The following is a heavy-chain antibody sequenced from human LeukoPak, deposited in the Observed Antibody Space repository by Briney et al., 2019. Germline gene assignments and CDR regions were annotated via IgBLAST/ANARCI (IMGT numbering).Heavy chain of an antibody. J-gene: IGHJ4*02. CDR3: AKGRGIPYYLDS. D-gene: IGHD1-26*01. Sequence: GGSLRLSCAASGFTFDDNAMHWVRQAPGKGLEWVSGISWNSGSIDYADSVKGRFTISRDNAKNSLYLQMNGLRTEDTALYFCAKGRGIPYYLDSWGQGTLVTVSS. CDR2: ISWNSGSI. V-gene: IGHV3-9*01. CDR1: GFTFDDNA.